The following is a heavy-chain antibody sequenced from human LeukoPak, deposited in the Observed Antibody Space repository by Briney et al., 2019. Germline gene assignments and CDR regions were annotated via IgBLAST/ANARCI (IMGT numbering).Heavy chain of an antibody. Sequence: PSETLSLTCTVSGGSISSYYWSWIRQPPGKGLEWIGYIYYSGSTNHNPSLKSRVTISVDTSKNQFSLKLSSVTAADTAVYYCARGVVVPAAILRSDYYYYMDVWGKGTTVTVSS. CDR1: GGSISSYY. CDR3: ARGVVVPAAILRSDYYYYMDV. V-gene: IGHV4-59*01. J-gene: IGHJ6*03. CDR2: IYYSGST. D-gene: IGHD2-2*02.